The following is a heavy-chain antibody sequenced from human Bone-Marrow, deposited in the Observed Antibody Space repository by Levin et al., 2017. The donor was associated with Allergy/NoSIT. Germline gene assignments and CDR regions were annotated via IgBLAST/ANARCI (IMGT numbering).Heavy chain of an antibody. Sequence: ESGPTLVKPTQTLTLTCTFSGFSLSTAGMRMYWIRQPPGKALEWLARIDWDDGKFYNTALQTRLTISKDTSKNQVVLTLTNLDPVDTATYYCTRTTSRHYYAMEVWGQGTTVTVSS. V-gene: IGHV2-70*04. J-gene: IGHJ6*02. CDR2: IDWDDGK. D-gene: IGHD6-6*01. CDR3: TRTTSRHYYAMEV. CDR1: GFSLSTAGMR.